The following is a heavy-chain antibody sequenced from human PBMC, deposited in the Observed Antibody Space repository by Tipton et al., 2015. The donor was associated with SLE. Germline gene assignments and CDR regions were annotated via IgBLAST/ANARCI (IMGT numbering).Heavy chain of an antibody. J-gene: IGHJ1*01. CDR2: ISYDGTNK. V-gene: IGHV3-30*04. Sequence: SLRLSCAASGFTFNSYAMHWVHQAPGKGLEWVVVISYDGTNKYYADSVKGRFTISRDNSKNALYLQMNSLRTEDTAVYYCARTADCSSTSCYTGGGYFHHWGQGTLVTVSS. D-gene: IGHD2-2*02. CDR3: ARTADCSSTSCYTGGGYFHH. CDR1: GFTFNSYA.